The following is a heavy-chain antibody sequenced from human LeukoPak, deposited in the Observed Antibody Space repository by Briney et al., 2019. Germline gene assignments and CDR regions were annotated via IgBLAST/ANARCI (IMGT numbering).Heavy chain of an antibody. CDR3: AADPSIGDVFDI. V-gene: IGHV1-58*01. Sequence: SVKVSCKASGFTFITSVVQWVRQARGQRLEWIGWIVVDSGNTNYAQQFQERVTITWDMSTSTAYLELSSLISEDTAVYYCAADPSIGDVFDIWGQGTMVTVSS. CDR1: GFTFITSV. D-gene: IGHD2-15*01. CDR2: IVVDSGNT. J-gene: IGHJ3*02.